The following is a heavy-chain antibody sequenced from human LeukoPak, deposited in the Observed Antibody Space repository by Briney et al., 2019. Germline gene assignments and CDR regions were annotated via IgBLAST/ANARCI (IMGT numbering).Heavy chain of an antibody. CDR1: GYNFTSFG. V-gene: IGHV1-18*01. D-gene: IGHD6-19*01. CDR2: ISAYNGNT. Sequence: ASVEVSCKASGYNFTSFGISWVRQAPGQGGEGMGWISAYNGNTNYAQKLQGRVTMTTDTSTSTAYMELRSLRSDDTAVYYCARDRYSSGWSSLDYWGQGTLVTVSS. CDR3: ARDRYSSGWSSLDY. J-gene: IGHJ4*02.